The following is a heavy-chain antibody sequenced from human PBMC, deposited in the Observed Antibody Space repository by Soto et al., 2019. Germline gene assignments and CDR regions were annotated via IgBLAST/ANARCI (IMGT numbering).Heavy chain of an antibody. CDR3: AKDRSRFWFGAVRSSTSSLTPHFDY. Sequence: PGGSLRLSCAASGFTFSSYAMSWVRQAPGKGLEWVSAISGSGGSTYYADSVKGRFTISRDNSKNTLYLQMNSLRAEDTAVYYCAKDRSRFWFGAVRSSTSSLTPHFDYWGQGTLVTVSS. V-gene: IGHV3-23*01. D-gene: IGHD2-2*01. CDR2: ISGSGGST. J-gene: IGHJ4*02. CDR1: GFTFSSYA.